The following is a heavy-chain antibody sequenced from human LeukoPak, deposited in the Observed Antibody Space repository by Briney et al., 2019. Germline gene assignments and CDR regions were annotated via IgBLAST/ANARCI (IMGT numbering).Heavy chain of an antibody. Sequence: ASAKVSCKASGYTFTNYGISWVRQAPGQGLEWMGWNSAYNGNTNYAENLQGRVTMTTDTSTSTAYMELGSLRSDDTAVYYCARVVITTSKHDAFDIWGQGTMVTVSS. V-gene: IGHV1-18*01. CDR1: GYTFTNYG. D-gene: IGHD3-22*01. CDR2: NSAYNGNT. J-gene: IGHJ3*02. CDR3: ARVVITTSKHDAFDI.